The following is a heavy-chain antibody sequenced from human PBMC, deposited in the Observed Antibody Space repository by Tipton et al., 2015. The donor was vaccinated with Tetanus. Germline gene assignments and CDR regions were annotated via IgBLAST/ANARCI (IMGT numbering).Heavy chain of an antibody. D-gene: IGHD6-19*01. V-gene: IGHV3-7*01. Sequence: SLRLSCAASGFTFSSYWMSWVRQAPGKGLEWVANIKYDGSEEYYVDSVKGRFTISRDNAKNSLYLQMNSLRDEDTAVYYCARDPGSDSSAWCYFDSWGQGALVTVSS. CDR3: ARDPGSDSSAWCYFDS. J-gene: IGHJ4*02. CDR1: GFTFSSYW. CDR2: IKYDGSEE.